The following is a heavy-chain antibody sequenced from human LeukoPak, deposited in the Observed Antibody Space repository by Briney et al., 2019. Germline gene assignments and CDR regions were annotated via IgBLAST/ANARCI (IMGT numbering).Heavy chain of an antibody. CDR2: IIPMFGST. V-gene: IGHV1-69*05. CDR3: ARVGRSRGALPNFYYYMDV. CDR1: GDIFNSYS. J-gene: IGHJ6*03. Sequence: SVKVSCKASGDIFNSYSVSWVRQAPGQGLEWMGGIIPMFGSTNYAQKFEGRVTITTDQSTTTVYMELTSLTSEDTAVYYCARVGRSRGALPNFYYYMDVWGKGATVTVSS. D-gene: IGHD1-26*01.